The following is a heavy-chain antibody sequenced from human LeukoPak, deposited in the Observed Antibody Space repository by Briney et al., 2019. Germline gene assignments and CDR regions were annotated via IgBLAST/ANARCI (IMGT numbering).Heavy chain of an antibody. J-gene: IGHJ5*02. CDR1: GYTFTSYY. V-gene: IGHV1-46*01. D-gene: IGHD5-24*01. CDR2: INPSGGST. Sequence: ASVKVSCKASGYTFTSYYMHWVRQAPGQGLEWMGIINPSGGSTSYAQKLQGRVTMTADTSTSTAYMELRSLRSDDTAVYYCARADAGLLQPWGQGTLVTVSS. CDR3: ARADAGLLQP.